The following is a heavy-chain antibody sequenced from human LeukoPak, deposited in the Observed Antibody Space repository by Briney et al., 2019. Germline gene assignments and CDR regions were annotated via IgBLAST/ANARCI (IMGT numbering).Heavy chain of an antibody. Sequence: GRSLRLSCAASGFTFSNHGMHWVRQAPGKGLEWVAVISYDGSNKYYTDSVKGRFTISRDNSKNTLYLQMNSMRAEDTAVYYCAKDGAVRGVMPYYFDYWGQGTLVTVSS. V-gene: IGHV3-30*18. D-gene: IGHD3-10*01. CDR3: AKDGAVRGVMPYYFDY. CDR1: GFTFSNHG. J-gene: IGHJ4*02. CDR2: ISYDGSNK.